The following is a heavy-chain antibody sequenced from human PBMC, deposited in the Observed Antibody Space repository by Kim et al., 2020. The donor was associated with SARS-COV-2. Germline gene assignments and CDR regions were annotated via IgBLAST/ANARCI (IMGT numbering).Heavy chain of an antibody. CDR3: SRRETGGTYFYY. Sequence: SETLSLTCTVSGDSITNYYWSWIRQPAGKGMEWIGRIYSSGSTNYNPSLKSRVTMSVDTSKNKFSLKLTSVTAADTAVDDCSRRETGGTYFYYWGQVTLV. D-gene: IGHD6-13*01. J-gene: IGHJ4*02. V-gene: IGHV4-4*07. CDR2: IYSSGST. CDR1: GDSITNYY.